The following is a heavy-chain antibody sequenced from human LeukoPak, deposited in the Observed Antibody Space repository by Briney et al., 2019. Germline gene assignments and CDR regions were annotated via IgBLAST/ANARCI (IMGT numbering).Heavy chain of an antibody. V-gene: IGHV1-69*06. J-gene: IGHJ4*02. CDR1: GGTFTSYA. CDR3: ARAMGSSGTIDY. CDR2: IIPIFGTA. Sequence: ASVKVSCKASGGTFTSYAISWVRQAPGQGLEGMGGIIPIFGTANYAQKFQGRVTITADKSTSTAYMELSSLRSEDTAVYYCARAMGSSGTIDYWGQGTLVTVSS. D-gene: IGHD6-19*01.